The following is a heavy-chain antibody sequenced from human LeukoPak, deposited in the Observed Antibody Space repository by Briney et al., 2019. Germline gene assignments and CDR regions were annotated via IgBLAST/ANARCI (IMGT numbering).Heavy chain of an antibody. CDR2: VHYSGKT. J-gene: IGHJ5*02. D-gene: IGHD3/OR15-3a*01. Sequence: PSETLSLTCIVSGGSVSIGGFYWSWIRQHPGKGLEWLGYVHYSGKTDYNPSLKSRLTISVDRSKNQFSLRLTSLTVADTAVYYCAREGDVWTEPPAWGQGILVTVSS. V-gene: IGHV4-31*03. CDR1: GGSVSIGGFY. CDR3: AREGDVWTEPPA.